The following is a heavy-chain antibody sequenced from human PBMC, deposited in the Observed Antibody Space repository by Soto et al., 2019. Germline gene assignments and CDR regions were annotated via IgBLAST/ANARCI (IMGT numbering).Heavy chain of an antibody. CDR2: INHSGST. J-gene: IGHJ6*02. CDR3: ARAPRYSSSWYKGRGYYGMDV. CDR1: GGSVSSSSYY. V-gene: IGHV4-39*07. Sequence: SETLSLTCTVSGGSVSSSSYYWSWIRQPPGKGLEWIGEINHSGSTNYNPSLKSRVTISVDTSKNQFSLKLSSVTAADTAVYYCARAPRYSSSWYKGRGYYGMDVWGQGTTVTVSS. D-gene: IGHD6-13*01.